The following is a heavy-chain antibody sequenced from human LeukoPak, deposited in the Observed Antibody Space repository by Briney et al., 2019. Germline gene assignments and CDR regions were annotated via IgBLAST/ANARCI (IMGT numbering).Heavy chain of an antibody. J-gene: IGHJ6*02. V-gene: IGHV6-1*01. CDR1: GDSVSSISVA. CDR3: SLARSEYHYGMDV. Sequence: SQTLSLTCAISGDSVSSISVAWNWIRQSPSRGLEWLGRTYYRSKWYYEYAVSVKSRINISPDTSKNQFSLQLTSVTPEDTAVFYCSLARSEYHYGMDVWGQGTTVTVSS. CDR2: TYYRSKWYY.